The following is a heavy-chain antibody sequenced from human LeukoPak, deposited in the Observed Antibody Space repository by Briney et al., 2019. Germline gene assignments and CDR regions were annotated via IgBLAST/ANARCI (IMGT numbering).Heavy chain of an antibody. CDR2: ISSSGSTI. J-gene: IGHJ4*02. CDR3: ATGLVAAFFDY. D-gene: IGHD2-15*01. CDR1: GFTFSDYY. Sequence: AGGSLRLSCAASGFTFSDYYMSWIRQAPGKRLEWVSYISSSGSTIYYADSVKGRFTISRDNAKNSLYLQMNSLRAEDTAVYYCATGLVAAFFDYWGQGTLVTVSS. V-gene: IGHV3-11*04.